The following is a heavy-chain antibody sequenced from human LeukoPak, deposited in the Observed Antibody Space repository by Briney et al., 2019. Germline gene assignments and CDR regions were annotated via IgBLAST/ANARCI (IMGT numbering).Heavy chain of an antibody. CDR1: GGSFSGYY. Sequence: SETLSLTCAVYGGSFSGYYWSWIRQPPGKGLEWIGEINHSGSTNYNPSLKSRVTISVDTSKNQFSLKQSSVTAADTAVYYCARGPVVVAATPYYYYGMDVWGQGTTVTVSS. CDR2: INHSGST. J-gene: IGHJ6*02. CDR3: ARGPVVVAATPYYYYGMDV. V-gene: IGHV4-34*01. D-gene: IGHD2-15*01.